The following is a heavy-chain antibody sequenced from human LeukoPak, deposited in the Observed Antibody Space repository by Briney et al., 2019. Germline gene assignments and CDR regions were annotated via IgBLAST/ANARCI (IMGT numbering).Heavy chain of an antibody. V-gene: IGHV3-23*01. D-gene: IGHD3-10*01. CDR2: ISGSGGST. J-gene: IGHJ4*02. Sequence: GGSLRLSCAGSGFTFSSYAMSWVRQAPGKGLEWASAISGSGGSTYYADSVKGRFTISRDNSKSTLYLHMNSLRAEDTAVFYCAKALVRGVIITAFDYWGQGTLVTVSS. CDR1: GFTFSSYA. CDR3: AKALVRGVIITAFDY.